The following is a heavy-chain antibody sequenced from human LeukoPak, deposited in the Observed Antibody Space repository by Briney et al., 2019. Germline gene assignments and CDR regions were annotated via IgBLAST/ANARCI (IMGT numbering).Heavy chain of an antibody. V-gene: IGHV1-46*01. D-gene: IGHD3-16*01. J-gene: IGHJ6*03. Sequence: ASVKVSCKASGYTFTMYYIHWVRQAPGQGLEWMGMINPNDGATTYTQRFQGRVTMTRDMSTTTVYMDLRSLRSEDTAVYFCGREQRGVLSGSLGGLFASYHTYYMDVWGRGTTVTVSS. CDR3: GREQRGVLSGSLGGLFASYHTYYMDV. CDR2: INPNDGAT. CDR1: GYTFTMYY.